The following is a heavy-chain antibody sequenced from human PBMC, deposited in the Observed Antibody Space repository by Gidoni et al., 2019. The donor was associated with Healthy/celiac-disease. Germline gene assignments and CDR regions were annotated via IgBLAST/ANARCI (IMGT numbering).Heavy chain of an antibody. V-gene: IGHV4-39*07. CDR1: GGSISSSSYY. CDR3: ARDSYPGSGSPLIIDI. CDR2: IYYSGST. Sequence: QLQLQESGPGLVKPSETLSLTCTVSGGSISSSSYYWGWIRQPPGKGLEWIGSIYYSGSTYYNPSLKSRVTISVDTSKNQFSLKLSSVTAADTAVYYCARDSYPGSGSPLIIDIWGQGTMVTVSS. J-gene: IGHJ3*02. D-gene: IGHD3-10*01.